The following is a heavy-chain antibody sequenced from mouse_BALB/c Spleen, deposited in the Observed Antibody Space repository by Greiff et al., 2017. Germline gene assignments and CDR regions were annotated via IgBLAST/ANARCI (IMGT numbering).Heavy chain of an antibody. CDR3: ARDRNFDY. CDR1: GFTFSSFG. J-gene: IGHJ2*01. V-gene: IGHV5-17*02. CDR2: ISSGSSTI. Sequence: EVHLVESGGGLVQPGGSRKLSCAASGFTFSSFGMHWVRQAPEKGLEWVAYISSGSSTIYYPDSVKGRFTISRDNAKNNLYLQMSSLKSEDTAMYYCARDRNFDYWGQGTTLTVSS.